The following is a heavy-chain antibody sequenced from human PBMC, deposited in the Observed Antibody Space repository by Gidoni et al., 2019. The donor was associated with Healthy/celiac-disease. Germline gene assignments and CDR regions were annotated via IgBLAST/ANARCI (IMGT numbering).Heavy chain of an antibody. CDR1: GFTVISNY. J-gene: IGHJ6*03. V-gene: IGHV3-66*01. D-gene: IGHD3-22*01. CDR3: AGDSSGYYYFYYYMDV. Sequence: EVQLVESGGGLVQPGGSLRLSCAASGFTVISNYMSWVRQAPGKGLEWVSVIYSGGSTYYADSVKGRFTISRDNSKNTLYLQMNSLRAEDTAVYYCAGDSSGYYYFYYYMDVWGKGTTVTVSS. CDR2: IYSGGST.